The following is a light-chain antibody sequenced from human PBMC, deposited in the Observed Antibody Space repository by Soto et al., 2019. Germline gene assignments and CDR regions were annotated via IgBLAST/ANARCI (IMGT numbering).Light chain of an antibody. Sequence: QSALTQPASVSGSPGQSITISCIGTSSDIGGYNYVSWYQQYPGKVPKLMIYDVNNRPSGVSNRFSGSKSGNTASLTISGLQAEDEADYYCTAFSSRSTLVVFGGGTKLTVL. V-gene: IGLV2-14*03. CDR1: SSDIGGYNY. J-gene: IGLJ2*01. CDR2: DVN. CDR3: TAFSSRSTLVV.